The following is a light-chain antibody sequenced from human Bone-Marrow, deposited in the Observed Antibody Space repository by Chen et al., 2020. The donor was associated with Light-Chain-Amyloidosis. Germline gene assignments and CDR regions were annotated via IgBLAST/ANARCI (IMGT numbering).Light chain of an antibody. CDR2: WAS. CDR1: QGVLYSYSNKDY. Sequence: DLVMTQAPDSLAVSLGERATIKCKSSQGVLYSYSNKDYLAWYQQKTGQPPKLLIYWASTRESGVPDRFSGSGSGTDFTLTISSLQAEDVAVYYCQQYYNSPWTFGQGTKVDIK. J-gene: IGKJ1*01. CDR3: QQYYNSPWT. V-gene: IGKV4-1*01.